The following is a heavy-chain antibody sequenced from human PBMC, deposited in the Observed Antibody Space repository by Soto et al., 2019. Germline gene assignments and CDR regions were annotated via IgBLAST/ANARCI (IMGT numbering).Heavy chain of an antibody. CDR2: INPNSGGT. Sequence: QVQLVQSGAEVKKSGASVKVSCKASGYTFTGYYMHWVRQAPGQGLEWMGWINPNSGGTNYAQKFQGRVTMTRDTSISTAYMELSRLRSDDTAVYYRARRASSGWSPAYYYFDYWGQGTLVTVSS. CDR1: GYTFTGYY. D-gene: IGHD6-19*01. V-gene: IGHV1-2*02. CDR3: ARRASSGWSPAYYYFDY. J-gene: IGHJ4*02.